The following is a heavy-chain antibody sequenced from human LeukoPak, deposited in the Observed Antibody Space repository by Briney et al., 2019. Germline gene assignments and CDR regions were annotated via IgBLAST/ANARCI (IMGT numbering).Heavy chain of an antibody. D-gene: IGHD3-10*01. J-gene: IGHJ3*02. Sequence: GGSLRLSCAASGFTFSDYYMSWIRQAPGKGLEWVSCISSSGSTIYYADSVKGRFTISRDNAKNSLYLQMNSLRAEDTAVYYCARGEYYYGSGSYYTDAFDIWGQGTMVTVSS. CDR2: ISSSGSTI. CDR1: GFTFSDYY. V-gene: IGHV3-11*01. CDR3: ARGEYYYGSGSYYTDAFDI.